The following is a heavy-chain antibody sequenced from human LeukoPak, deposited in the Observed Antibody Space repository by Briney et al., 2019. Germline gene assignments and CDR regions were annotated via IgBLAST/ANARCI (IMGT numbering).Heavy chain of an antibody. CDR1: GGSISSYY. J-gene: IGHJ5*02. CDR3: ARVIYGDYETNWFDP. Sequence: PSETLSLTCTVSGGSISSYYWSWIRQPPGKGLEWIGYIYYSGSTNYNPSLKSRVTISVDTSKNQFSLKLSSVTAADTAVYYCARVIYGDYETNWFDPWGQGTLVTVSP. V-gene: IGHV4-59*08. D-gene: IGHD4-17*01. CDR2: IYYSGST.